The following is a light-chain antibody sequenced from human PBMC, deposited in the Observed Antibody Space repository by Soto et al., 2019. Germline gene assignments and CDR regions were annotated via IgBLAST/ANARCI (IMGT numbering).Light chain of an antibody. CDR1: QSVSSY. CDR3: QQRGNWPLYT. CDR2: DAS. J-gene: IGKJ2*01. Sequence: EIVLTQSPATLSLSPGERATLSCRASQSVSSYLAWYQQKPGQAPRLLIYDASNRATGIPARFSGSGSGTDFTPTISSLEPEDFAVYYCQQRGNWPLYTFGQGTKLESK. V-gene: IGKV3-11*01.